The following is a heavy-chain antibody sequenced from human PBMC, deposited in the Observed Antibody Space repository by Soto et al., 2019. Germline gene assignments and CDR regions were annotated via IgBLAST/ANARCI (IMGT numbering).Heavy chain of an antibody. V-gene: IGHV5-51*01. J-gene: IGHJ5*02. D-gene: IGHD2-2*01. CDR1: GYSFTSYW. CDR2: IYPGDSDT. Sequence: GESLKISCKGSGYSFTSYWIGWVRQMPGKGLEWMGIIYPGDSDTRYSPSFQGQVTISADKSISTAYLQWSSLKASDTAMYYCARLSGYCSSTSCYYWFDPWGQGTLVTVSS. CDR3: ARLSGYCSSTSCYYWFDP.